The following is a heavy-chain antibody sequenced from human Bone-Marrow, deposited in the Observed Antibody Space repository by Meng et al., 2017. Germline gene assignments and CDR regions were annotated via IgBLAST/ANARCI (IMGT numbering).Heavy chain of an antibody. J-gene: IGHJ4*02. CDR2: INTDGSST. CDR1: GFTFSSYW. Sequence: ESGGALVPPCGSLRLSCTSSGFTFSSYWMHWVRQAPGKGPVWVSRINTDGSSTDYADSVKGRFTISRDNAKNTLYLQMNSLRAEDTAMYYCARFTPFDYWGQGTLVTVSS. V-gene: IGHV3-74*01. CDR3: ARFTPFDY.